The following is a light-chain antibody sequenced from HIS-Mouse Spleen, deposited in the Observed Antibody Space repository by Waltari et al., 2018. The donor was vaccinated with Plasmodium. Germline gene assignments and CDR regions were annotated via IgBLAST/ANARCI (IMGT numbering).Light chain of an antibody. CDR2: QDS. J-gene: IGLJ2*01. CDR3: QAWDSSTVV. CDR1: KLGYKY. Sequence: SYELTQPPSVSVSPGQTASITCSGDKLGYKYACWYQQKPGQSPVLVIYQDSKRPLGIPERFSGSKSGNTATLTISGTQAMDEADYYCQAWDSSTVVFGGGTKLTVL. V-gene: IGLV3-1*01.